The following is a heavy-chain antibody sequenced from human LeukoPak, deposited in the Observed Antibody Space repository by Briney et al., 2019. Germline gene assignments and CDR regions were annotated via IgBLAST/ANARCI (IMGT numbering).Heavy chain of an antibody. V-gene: IGHV4-31*03. D-gene: IGHD2-21*02. J-gene: IGHJ3*02. CDR1: GDSISSAGYH. CDR2: ISNSGTT. Sequence: AQTLSLTCTVSGDSISSAGYHWTWIRQLPGKGLEWIGYISNSGTTHYNPSLKSRLTISADTSKNQFSLKLSSVTAADTAVYYCARDVVVTSSPDAFDIWGKG. CDR3: ARDVVVTSSPDAFDI.